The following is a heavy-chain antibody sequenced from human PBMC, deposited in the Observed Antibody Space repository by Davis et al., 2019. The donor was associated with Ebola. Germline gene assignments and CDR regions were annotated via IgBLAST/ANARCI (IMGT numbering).Heavy chain of an antibody. CDR3: ARQVYSSGWYGFGYYGMDV. V-gene: IGHV4-39*01. J-gene: IGHJ6*02. CDR1: GGSISSSSYY. Sequence: SETLSLTCTVSGGSISSSSYYWGWIRQPPGKGLEWIGSIYYSGSTYYNPSLKSRVTISVDTSKNQFSLKLSSVTAAATAVYYCARQVYSSGWYGFGYYGMDVWGQGTTVTVSS. D-gene: IGHD6-19*01. CDR2: IYYSGST.